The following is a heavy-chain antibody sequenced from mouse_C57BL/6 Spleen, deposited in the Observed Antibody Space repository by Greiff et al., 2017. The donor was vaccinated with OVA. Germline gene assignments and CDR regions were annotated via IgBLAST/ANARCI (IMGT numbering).Heavy chain of an antibody. Sequence: VQLQQSGPELVKPGASVKISCKASGYTFTDYYMNWVKQSHGKSLEWIGDINPNNGGTSYNQKFKGKATLTVDKSSSTAYMELRSLTSEDSAVYYCARSRVDWGQGTTLTVPS. CDR3: ARSRVD. D-gene: IGHD3-1*01. V-gene: IGHV1-26*01. CDR1: GYTFTDYY. J-gene: IGHJ2*01. CDR2: INPNNGGT.